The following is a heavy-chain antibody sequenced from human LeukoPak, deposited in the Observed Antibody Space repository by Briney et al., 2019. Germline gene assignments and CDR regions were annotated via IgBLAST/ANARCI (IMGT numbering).Heavy chain of an antibody. CDR3: ARDLDYGDYPYYFDY. Sequence: GGSLRLSCAASGFTFSSYAMHWVRQAPGKGLEWVAVISYDGSNKYYADSVKGRFTISRDNSKNTLYLQMNSLRAEDTAVYYCARDLDYGDYPYYFDYWGQGTLVTVSS. V-gene: IGHV3-30-3*01. CDR2: ISYDGSNK. J-gene: IGHJ4*02. CDR1: GFTFSSYA. D-gene: IGHD4-17*01.